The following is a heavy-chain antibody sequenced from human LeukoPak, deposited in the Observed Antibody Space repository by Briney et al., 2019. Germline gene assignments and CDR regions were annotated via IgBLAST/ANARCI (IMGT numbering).Heavy chain of an antibody. CDR1: GFTSSTSW. J-gene: IGHJ4*02. CDR3: ARDEIVGATTYDY. D-gene: IGHD1-26*01. V-gene: IGHV3-21*01. Sequence: GGSLRLSCAASGFTSSTSWMSWVRQAPGKGLEWVSSISSSSSYIYYADSVKGRFTISRDNAKNSLYLQMNSLRAEDTAVYYCARDEIVGATTYDYWGQGTLVTVSS. CDR2: ISSSSSYI.